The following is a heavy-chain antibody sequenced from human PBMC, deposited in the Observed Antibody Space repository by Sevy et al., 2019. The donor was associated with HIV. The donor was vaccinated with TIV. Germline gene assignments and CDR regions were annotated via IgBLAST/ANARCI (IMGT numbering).Heavy chain of an antibody. J-gene: IGHJ4*02. V-gene: IGHV3-30*18. Sequence: GGSLRLSCAASGFTFSSYGMHWVRQAPGKGLEWVAVISYDGSNKYYADSVKGRFTISRDNSKNTMYLQMNSLRAEDTAVYYCAKGGSEQWLAEFDYWGQGTLVTVSS. D-gene: IGHD6-19*01. CDR2: ISYDGSNK. CDR1: GFTFSSYG. CDR3: AKGGSEQWLAEFDY.